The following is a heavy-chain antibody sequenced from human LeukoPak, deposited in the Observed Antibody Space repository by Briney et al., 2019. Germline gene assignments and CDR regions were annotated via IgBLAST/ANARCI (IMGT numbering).Heavy chain of an antibody. CDR1: GGSISSYY. CDR3: ARGPKGQHRWAFDY. CDR2: IYYSGST. V-gene: IGHV4-59*12. Sequence: SETLSLTCTVSGGSISSYYWSWIRQPPGKGLEWIGYIYYSGSTYYNPSLKSRVTISVDTSKNQFSLKLSSVTAADTAVYYCARGPKGQHRWAFDYWGQGTLVTVSS. D-gene: IGHD3-16*01. J-gene: IGHJ4*02.